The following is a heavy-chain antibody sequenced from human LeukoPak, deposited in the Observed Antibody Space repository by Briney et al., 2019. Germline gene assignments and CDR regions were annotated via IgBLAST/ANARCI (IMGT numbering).Heavy chain of an antibody. CDR2: ISSSSSYI. Sequence: GGSLRLSCAAFGFTFSSYSMNWVRQAPGKGLEWVSSISSSSSYIYYADSVKGRFTISRDNAKNSLYLQMNSLRAEDTAVYYCAREAREAYCGGDCYPSQFDYWGQGTLVTVSS. V-gene: IGHV3-21*01. J-gene: IGHJ4*02. D-gene: IGHD2-21*02. CDR3: AREAREAYCGGDCYPSQFDY. CDR1: GFTFSSYS.